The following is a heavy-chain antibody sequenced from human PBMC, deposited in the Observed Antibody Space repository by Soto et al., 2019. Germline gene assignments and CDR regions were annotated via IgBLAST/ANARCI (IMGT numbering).Heavy chain of an antibody. Sequence: QVQLVESGGGVVQPGRSLRLSCAASGFTFSSYAMHWVRQAPGKGLEWVAVISYDGSNKYYADSVKGRFTISRDNSKNTLYLQMNSLRAEDTAVYYCARDGGLYYGSGSYYNEFDYWGQGTLVTVSS. D-gene: IGHD3-10*01. V-gene: IGHV3-30-3*01. CDR3: ARDGGLYYGSGSYYNEFDY. CDR2: ISYDGSNK. CDR1: GFTFSSYA. J-gene: IGHJ4*02.